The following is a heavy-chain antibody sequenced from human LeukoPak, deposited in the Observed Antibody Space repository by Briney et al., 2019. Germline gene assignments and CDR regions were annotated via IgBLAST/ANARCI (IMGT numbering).Heavy chain of an antibody. Sequence: SETLSLTCAVYGGSFSSYYWSWIRQPAGKGLEWIGRIYTSGSTNYNPSLKSRVTMSVDTSKNQFSLKLSSVTAADTAVYYCANGKGQLVRGYYYYYMDVWGKGTTVTVSS. V-gene: IGHV4-59*10. J-gene: IGHJ6*03. CDR1: GGSFSSYY. CDR3: ANGKGQLVRGYYYYYMDV. D-gene: IGHD6-6*01. CDR2: IYTSGST.